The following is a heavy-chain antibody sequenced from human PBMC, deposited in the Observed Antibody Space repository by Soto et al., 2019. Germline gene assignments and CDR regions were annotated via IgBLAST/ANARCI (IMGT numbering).Heavy chain of an antibody. V-gene: IGHV1-69*12. CDR1: GGTFSNSA. D-gene: IGHD3-3*02. J-gene: IGHJ6*02. CDR2: IMPVFRTP. Sequence: QVQLEQSGAEVKKPGSSVKVSCKASGGTFSNSAISWVRQAPGQGLEWMGGIMPVFRTPDYAQRFQGRVTITADESTSTAYMELSGLRSDDTAVYFCASDKDRPQLGGTYYYILDVWGQGTTVTVSS. CDR3: ASDKDRPQLGGTYYYILDV.